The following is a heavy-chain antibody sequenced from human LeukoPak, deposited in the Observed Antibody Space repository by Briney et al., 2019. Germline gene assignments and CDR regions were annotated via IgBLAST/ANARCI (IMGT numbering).Heavy chain of an antibody. CDR2: IYYSGST. Sequence: PSETLSLTCTVSGYSISSGYYWGWIRQPPGKGLEWIGSIYYSGSTYYNPSLKSRVTISVDTSKNQFSLKVSSVTAADTAVYYCATGTYYSSAYWGQGTLVTVSS. J-gene: IGHJ4*02. CDR1: GYSISSGYY. D-gene: IGHD3-16*01. CDR3: ATGTYYSSAY. V-gene: IGHV4-38-2*02.